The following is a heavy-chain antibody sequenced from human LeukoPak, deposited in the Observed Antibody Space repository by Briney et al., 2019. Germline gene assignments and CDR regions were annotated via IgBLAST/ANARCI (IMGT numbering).Heavy chain of an antibody. V-gene: IGHV1-69*04. CDR3: ARRRNYYDSSDHLDY. D-gene: IGHD3-22*01. CDR1: GGILSSYA. CDR2: IIPILGIA. J-gene: IGHJ4*02. Sequence: SVKVSCKASGGILSSYAISCVRQAPGQGLEWMGSIIPILGIANYAQKFQGRVTITADKSTSTAYMELSSLRSGDTAVYYCARRRNYYDSSDHLDYWGQGTLVTVSS.